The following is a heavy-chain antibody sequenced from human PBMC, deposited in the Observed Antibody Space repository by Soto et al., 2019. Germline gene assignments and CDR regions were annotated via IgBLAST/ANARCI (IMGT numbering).Heavy chain of an antibody. J-gene: IGHJ6*02. CDR2: TSYDGNKK. CDR1: GFSFSSYG. D-gene: IGHD2-15*01. CDR3: ETGYYSGGSCSTSHPYYYGMDV. V-gene: IGHV3-30*03. Sequence: LRRSCPASGFSFSSYGMHWVRQAPGKGLEWVAVTSYDGNKKYFADSVKDRFTISRDNSNNTLDLQMNSLRAEDTALYYCETGYYSGGSCSTSHPYYYGMDVWGQGTTVTVSS.